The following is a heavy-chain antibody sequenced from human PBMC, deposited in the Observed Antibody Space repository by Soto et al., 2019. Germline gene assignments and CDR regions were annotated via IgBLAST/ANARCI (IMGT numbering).Heavy chain of an antibody. J-gene: IGHJ4*02. Sequence: LSLTCTVSGGSISSYYWSWIRQPAGKGLEWIGRIYTSGSTNYNPSLKSRVTMSVDTSKNQFSLKLSSVTAADTAVYYCAREADYYDSSGVFDYWGQGTLVTVSS. D-gene: IGHD3-22*01. CDR3: AREADYYDSSGVFDY. CDR2: IYTSGST. CDR1: GGSISSYY. V-gene: IGHV4-4*07.